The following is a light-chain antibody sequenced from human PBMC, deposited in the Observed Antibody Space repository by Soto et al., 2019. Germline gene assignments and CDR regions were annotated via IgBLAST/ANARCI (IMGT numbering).Light chain of an antibody. CDR1: QSVTNNY. CDR3: HQYGGSPRT. CDR2: DAF. J-gene: IGKJ1*01. V-gene: IGKV3-20*01. Sequence: EIVLTQSPDTLSLSPGERVTISCRASQSVTNNYLAWYQQKSGQAPRLLIYDAFSRATGTPDRFSGSGSGTDFTLTISRLEPEDFAVYFCHQYGGSPRTFGQGTKVDIK.